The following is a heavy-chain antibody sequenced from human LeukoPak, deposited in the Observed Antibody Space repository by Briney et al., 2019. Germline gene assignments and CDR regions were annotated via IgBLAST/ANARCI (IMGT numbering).Heavy chain of an antibody. Sequence: PGGSLRLSCAASGFTFSSYSMNWVRQAPGKGLEWVSSISSSSSYIYYADSVKGRFTISRDNAKNSLYLQMNSLRAEDTAVYYCARLPDPLPDDAFDIWGQGTMVTVSS. J-gene: IGHJ3*02. CDR1: GFTFSSYS. CDR2: ISSSSSYI. CDR3: ARLPDPLPDDAFDI. V-gene: IGHV3-21*01.